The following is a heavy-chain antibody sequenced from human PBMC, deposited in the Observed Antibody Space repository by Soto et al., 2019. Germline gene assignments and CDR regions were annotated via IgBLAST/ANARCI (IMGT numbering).Heavy chain of an antibody. CDR2: LYWDDDT. J-gene: IGHJ3*02. CDR1: GFSLSTSGVG. Sequence: QITLKESGPTLVKPTQTLTLTCTFSGFSLSTSGVGVGWIRQPPGKALEWLALLYWDDDTRFSPSLKSRLTITNDTSKHRVVLKMTTMDPVDTGTYYCAHTLVNWGDAFDIWGQGAMVTVSS. D-gene: IGHD7-27*01. CDR3: AHTLVNWGDAFDI. V-gene: IGHV2-5*02.